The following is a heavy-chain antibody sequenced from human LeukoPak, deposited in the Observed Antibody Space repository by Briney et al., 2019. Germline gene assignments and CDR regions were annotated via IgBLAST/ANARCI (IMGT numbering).Heavy chain of an antibody. V-gene: IGHV3-72*01. D-gene: IGHD1-26*01. CDR1: GFTFSGHY. CDR2: SRNKANNYIT. CDR3: ARWDTGSCSD. Sequence: PGGSLRLSCTTSGFTFSGHYIDWVRQAPGKGREWVGRSRNKANNYITEYAAPVKGRFIISRDDSKNSLYLQMNSLRTDDTAMYYCARWDTGSCSDWGQGALVTVSS. J-gene: IGHJ4*02.